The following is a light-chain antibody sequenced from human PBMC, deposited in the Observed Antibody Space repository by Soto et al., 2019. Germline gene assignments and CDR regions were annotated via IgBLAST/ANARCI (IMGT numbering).Light chain of an antibody. J-gene: IGKJ1*01. CDR2: GAS. CDR3: LQDFSYPRT. V-gene: IGKV1-6*01. Sequence: AVQLTQSPSSLSASVGDRVTITCRASQCIRTDLGWYQQSPGKAPKVLIVGASTLQSGVPSRFSGSGSGTDFTLTISSLQPEDSATYYCLQDFSYPRTFGQGTKVDNK. CDR1: QCIRTD.